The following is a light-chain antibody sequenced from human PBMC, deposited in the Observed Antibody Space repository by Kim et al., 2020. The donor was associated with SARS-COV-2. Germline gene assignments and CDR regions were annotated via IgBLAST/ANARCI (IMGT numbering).Light chain of an antibody. Sequence: ASVGDRVTLTCRASQGITNDLAWFQQKPGKAPKSLIYAASNLQSGVPLRFSGSGSGTDFTLTINSLQPEDFATYYCQQYNSHPLTFGGGTKVDIK. J-gene: IGKJ4*01. CDR1: QGITND. V-gene: IGKV1-16*01. CDR3: QQYNSHPLT. CDR2: AAS.